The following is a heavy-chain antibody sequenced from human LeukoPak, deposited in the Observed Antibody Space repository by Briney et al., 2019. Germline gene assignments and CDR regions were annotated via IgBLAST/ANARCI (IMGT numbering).Heavy chain of an antibody. Sequence: PGGSLRLSCAASGFTFSSCAMSWVRQAPGKGLEWVAKIKQDGSEIYYVDSVTGRFTISRDNAKNSVFLQMNSLRAEDTAVYYCAKDSGTYAFDYWGQGTLVTVSS. V-gene: IGHV3-7*04. CDR2: IKQDGSEI. D-gene: IGHD1-26*01. J-gene: IGHJ4*02. CDR1: GFTFSSCA. CDR3: AKDSGTYAFDY.